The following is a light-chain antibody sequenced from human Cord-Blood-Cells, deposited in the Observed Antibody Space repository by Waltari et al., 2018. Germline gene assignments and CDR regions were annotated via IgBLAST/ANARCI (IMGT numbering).Light chain of an antibody. CDR3: QQRSNWPLT. Sequence: ELVLPQSPATLSLSPGERATHSCRASQSVSSYLAWYQQKPGQAPRLLIYDASNRATGIPARFSGSGSGTDFTLTISSLEPEDFAVYYCQQRSNWPLTFGQGTKVEIK. CDR1: QSVSSY. J-gene: IGKJ1*01. V-gene: IGKV3-11*01. CDR2: DAS.